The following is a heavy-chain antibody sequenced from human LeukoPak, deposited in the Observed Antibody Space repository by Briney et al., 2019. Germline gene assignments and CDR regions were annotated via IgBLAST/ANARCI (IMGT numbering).Heavy chain of an antibody. CDR1: GGSISSYY. D-gene: IGHD3-3*01. J-gene: IGHJ3*02. CDR3: ARDMGRFLEWNDAFDI. Sequence: PSETLSLTCTVSGGSISSYYWSWIRQPPGKGLEWIGYIYYSGSTNYNPSLKSRVTISVDTSKNQFSLKLSSVTAADTAVYYCARDMGRFLEWNDAFDIWGQGTMVTVSS. CDR2: IYYSGST. V-gene: IGHV4-59*01.